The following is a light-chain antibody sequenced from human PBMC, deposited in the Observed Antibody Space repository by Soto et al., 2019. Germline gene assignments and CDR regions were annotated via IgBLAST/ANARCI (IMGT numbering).Light chain of an antibody. V-gene: IGLV1-44*01. CDR2: SNN. J-gene: IGLJ1*01. Sequence: QSVLTQPPSASESPGQRVTISCSGSSSNVRSNAVNWYQQLPGTAPTLLIYSNNERLSGVPDRFSGSKSGTSASLAISGLQSEDEADYHCATWDDSLNGYVFGTGTKVTVL. CDR3: ATWDDSLNGYV. CDR1: SSNVRSNA.